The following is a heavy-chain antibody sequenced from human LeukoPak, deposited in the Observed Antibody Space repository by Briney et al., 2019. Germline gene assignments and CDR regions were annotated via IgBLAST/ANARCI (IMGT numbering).Heavy chain of an antibody. J-gene: IGHJ4*02. D-gene: IGHD6-19*01. Sequence: SETLSLTCTVSGGSISSYYWSWIRQPPGKGLEWIGYIYYSGSTNYNPSLKSRVTISVDTSKNQFSLKLSSVTAADTAVYYCARTTYQWHEKYYFDYWGQRTLVTVSS. CDR2: IYYSGST. V-gene: IGHV4-59*01. CDR3: ARTTYQWHEKYYFDY. CDR1: GGSISSYY.